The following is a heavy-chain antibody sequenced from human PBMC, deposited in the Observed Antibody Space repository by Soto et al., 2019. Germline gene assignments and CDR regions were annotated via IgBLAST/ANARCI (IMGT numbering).Heavy chain of an antibody. D-gene: IGHD3-22*01. J-gene: IGHJ4*02. CDR1: GFTFSSYA. V-gene: IGHV3-30-3*01. CDR2: ISYDGSNK. CDR3: ARDYSSGYYYVFDY. Sequence: QVQLVESGGGVVQPGRSLRLSCAASGFTFSSYAMHWVRQAPGKGLEWVAVISYDGSNKYYADSVKGRFTISRDNSKNTLYLQMNSLRAEDTAVYYCARDYSSGYYYVFDYWGQGTLFTVSS.